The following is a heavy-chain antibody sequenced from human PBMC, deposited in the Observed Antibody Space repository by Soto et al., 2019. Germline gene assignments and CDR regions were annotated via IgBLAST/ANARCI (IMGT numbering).Heavy chain of an antibody. CDR1: GYSFTSYW. CDR3: ARGYCISTSCPTYFDY. CDR2: IYPGDSGT. Sequence: PGESLKISCKGSGYSFTSYWIGWVRQMPGKGLEWMGIIYPGDSGTRYSPSFQGQVTISADKSISTAYLQWSSLKASDTAMYYCARGYCISTSCPTYFDYWGQGTLVTVSS. D-gene: IGHD2-2*01. V-gene: IGHV5-51*01. J-gene: IGHJ4*02.